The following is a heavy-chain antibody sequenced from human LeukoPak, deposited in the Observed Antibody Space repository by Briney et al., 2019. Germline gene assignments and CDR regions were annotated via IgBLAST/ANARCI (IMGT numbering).Heavy chain of an antibody. CDR2: IYTSGST. Sequence: SQTLSLTCTVSGGSISSGNYYWSWIQQPAGKGLEWIGRIYTSGSTDYNPSLKSRVTISVDTSKNQFSLKLSSVTAADTAVYYCAAKESYYYDSSLPFDYWGQGTLVTVSS. J-gene: IGHJ4*02. CDR3: AAKESYYYDSSLPFDY. V-gene: IGHV4-61*02. CDR1: GGSISSGNYY. D-gene: IGHD3-22*01.